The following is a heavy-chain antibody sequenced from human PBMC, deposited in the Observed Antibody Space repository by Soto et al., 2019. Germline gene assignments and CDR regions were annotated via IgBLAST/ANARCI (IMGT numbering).Heavy chain of an antibody. J-gene: IGHJ4*02. CDR2: IIPIIGVT. CDR1: GDTFNSYL. D-gene: IGHD1-1*01. Sequence: QVHLVQSGAEVKRPGSSVNVSCEVSGDTFNSYLISWVRQAPGQGLEWMGGIIPIIGVTHLTQKFRGRVTISALSSTGTAYMDLTTLEFEATALYSRARESTSAKGADEWGQGTLVTVSS. CDR3: ARESTSAKGADE. V-gene: IGHV1-69*17.